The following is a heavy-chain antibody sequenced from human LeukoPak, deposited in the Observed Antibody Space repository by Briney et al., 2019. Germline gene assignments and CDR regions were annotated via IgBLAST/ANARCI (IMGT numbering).Heavy chain of an antibody. CDR2: INPSGGST. J-gene: IGHJ6*03. D-gene: IGHD4-17*01. CDR3: ARDHDYGDYYYYYMDV. CDR1: GSTFTSYY. V-gene: IGHV1-46*01. Sequence: ASVKVSCKASGSTFTSYYIHWLRRSPGQGLEWRGIINPSGGSTSNAQKLQGRVTMTTDMSTSTVYMELSSLRSEDTAVYYCARDHDYGDYYYYYMDVWGKGTTVTVS.